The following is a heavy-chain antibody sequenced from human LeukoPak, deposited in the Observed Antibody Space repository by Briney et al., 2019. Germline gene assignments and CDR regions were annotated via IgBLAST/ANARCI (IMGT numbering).Heavy chain of an antibody. Sequence: ASVKVSCKASGYTFTGYYMHWVRQAPGQGLEWMGIINPNGGSTSYAQKFQGRVTMTRDTSTSTVYMDLSSLRSEDTAVYYCARAPRPPWDDSSGLDYWGQGTLVTVSS. D-gene: IGHD3-22*01. CDR2: INPNGGST. CDR3: ARAPRPPWDDSSGLDY. J-gene: IGHJ4*02. V-gene: IGHV1-46*01. CDR1: GYTFTGYY.